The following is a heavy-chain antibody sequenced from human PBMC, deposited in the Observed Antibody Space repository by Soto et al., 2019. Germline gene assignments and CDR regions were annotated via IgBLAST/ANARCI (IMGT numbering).Heavy chain of an antibody. D-gene: IGHD2-2*01. CDR2: INAGNGNT. J-gene: IGHJ6*03. CDR3: ARDYCSSTSCRRTTYYYYMDV. V-gene: IGHV1-3*01. Sequence: ASVKVSCKASGYTFTSYAMHWVRQAPGQRLEWMGWINAGNGNTKYSQKFQGRVTITRDTSASTAYMELSSLRSEDTAVYYCARDYCSSTSCRRTTYYYYMDVWGKGTTVTVSS. CDR1: GYTFTSYA.